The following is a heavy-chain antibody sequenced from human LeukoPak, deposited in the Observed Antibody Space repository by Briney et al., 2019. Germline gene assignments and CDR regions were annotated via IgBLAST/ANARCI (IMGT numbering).Heavy chain of an antibody. Sequence: GGSLRLSCAASGFTFSSYEMNWVRQAPGKGLEWVSYISSSGSTIYYADSVKGRFTISRDNAKNSLYLQMNSLRAEDTAVYYCARIEVGYTYYFDYWGQGTLVTVSS. CDR2: ISSSGSTI. D-gene: IGHD2-8*02. J-gene: IGHJ4*02. V-gene: IGHV3-48*03. CDR3: ARIEVGYTYYFDY. CDR1: GFTFSSYE.